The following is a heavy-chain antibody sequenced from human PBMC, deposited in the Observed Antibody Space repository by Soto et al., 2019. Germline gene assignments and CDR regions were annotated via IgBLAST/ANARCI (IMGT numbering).Heavy chain of an antibody. CDR1: GGSFSGYY. Sequence: PSETLSLTCAVYGGSFSGYYWSWIRQPPGKGLEWIGEINHSGSTNYNPSLKSRVTISVDTSKNQFSLKLSSVTAADTAVYYCARGPTYVLSYWGQGTLVTVSS. D-gene: IGHD3-16*01. CDR3: ARGPTYVLSY. V-gene: IGHV4-34*01. CDR2: INHSGST. J-gene: IGHJ4*02.